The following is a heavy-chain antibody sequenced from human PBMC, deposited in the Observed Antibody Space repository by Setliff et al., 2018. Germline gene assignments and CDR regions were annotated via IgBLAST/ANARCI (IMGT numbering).Heavy chain of an antibody. D-gene: IGHD3-3*01. CDR2: INPNNGGT. CDR1: GYTFTGYY. Sequence: ASVKVSCKASGYTFTGYYFHWVRQAPGQGLEWMGWINPNNGGTNYAQKFQGRVTLTRDTSITTVYMELSTLTSDDTAVYYCVREGLSFGPGCCPNWLDPWGQGTLVTVSS. CDR3: VREGLSFGPGCCPNWLDP. J-gene: IGHJ5*02. V-gene: IGHV1-2*02.